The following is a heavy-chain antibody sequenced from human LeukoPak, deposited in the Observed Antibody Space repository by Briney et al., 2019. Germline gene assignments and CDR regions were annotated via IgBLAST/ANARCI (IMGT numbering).Heavy chain of an antibody. D-gene: IGHD3-10*01. CDR1: GFTFSSFA. J-gene: IGHJ4*02. CDR3: ARDSTYYYGSGSSGPHYFDY. CDR2: ISYDGSNK. V-gene: IGHV3-30*17. Sequence: PGGSLRLSCAAPGFTFSSFALHWFRQAPGKGLEWVALISYDGSNKYYADSVKGRFTISRDNSENTLYLQMNSLRPEDTAAYFCARDSTYYYGSGSSGPHYFDYWGQGTLVTVSS.